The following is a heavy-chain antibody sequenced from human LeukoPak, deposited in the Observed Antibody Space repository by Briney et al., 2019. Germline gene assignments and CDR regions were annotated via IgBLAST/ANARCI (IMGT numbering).Heavy chain of an antibody. CDR2: TYYRSKWYN. CDR3: ARYRSSHCSSTSCQIRSFDY. D-gene: IGHD2-2*01. J-gene: IGHJ4*02. Sequence: SQTLSLTCAISGDSVSSNSAAWNWIRQSPSRGLEWLGRTYYRSKWYNDYAVSVKSRITINPDTSKNQFSLKLSSVTAADTAVYYCARYRSSHCSSTSCQIRSFDYWGQGTLVTVSS. CDR1: GDSVSSNSAA. V-gene: IGHV6-1*01.